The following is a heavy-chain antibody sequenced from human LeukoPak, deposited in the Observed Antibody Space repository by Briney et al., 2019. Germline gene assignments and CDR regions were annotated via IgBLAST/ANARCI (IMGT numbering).Heavy chain of an antibody. J-gene: IGHJ3*02. CDR3: ARRAPGSSWYNAFDI. V-gene: IGHV4-59*01. CDR1: GGSISSYY. Sequence: SETLSLTCTVSGGSISSYYWSWIRQPPGKGLEWIGYIYYSGSTNYNPSLKSRVTISVDTSKNQFSLKLRSVTAADTAVYYCARRAPGSSWYNAFDIWGQGTMVTVSS. D-gene: IGHD6-13*01. CDR2: IYYSGST.